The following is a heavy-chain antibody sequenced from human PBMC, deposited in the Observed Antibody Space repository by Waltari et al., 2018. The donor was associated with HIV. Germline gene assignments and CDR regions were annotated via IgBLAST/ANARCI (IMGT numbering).Heavy chain of an antibody. J-gene: IGHJ4*02. Sequence: QVQLVASGGGVVQPGGSLILSCLASGFTFSTYAVTVVRRSPGKGLEWVAVMSYDGTEIYYADSVKGRFIISRDNSKKTLYLQMNSVKPEDKGVYHCAKVRQPGRGFSGYGLDYWGQGTLATVSS. D-gene: IGHD5-12*01. CDR3: AKVRQPGRGFSGYGLDY. V-gene: IGHV3-30*04. CDR2: MSYDGTEI. CDR1: GFTFSTYA.